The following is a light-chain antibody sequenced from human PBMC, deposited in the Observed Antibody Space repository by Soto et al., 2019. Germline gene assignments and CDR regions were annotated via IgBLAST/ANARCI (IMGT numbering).Light chain of an antibody. CDR3: QQYGSSPYT. Sequence: EIVLTQSPGTLSLSPGERATLSCRASQSVTSNYLAWYQQKPGQAPRLLISGASSRAIGIPDRFSGSGSGTDFTLTISRLEPEDFAVYFCQQYGSSPYTFGQGTKLEIK. V-gene: IGKV3-20*01. CDR1: QSVTSNY. CDR2: GAS. J-gene: IGKJ2*01.